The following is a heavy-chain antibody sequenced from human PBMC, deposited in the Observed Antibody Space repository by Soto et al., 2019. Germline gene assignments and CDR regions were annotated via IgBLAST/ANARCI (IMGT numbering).Heavy chain of an antibody. CDR1: GFTFSSYA. J-gene: IGHJ6*02. D-gene: IGHD2-2*01. CDR2: ISGSGGST. V-gene: IGHV3-23*01. Sequence: GGSLRLSCAASGFTFSSYAMSWVRQAPGKGLEWVSAISGSGGSTYYVDSVKGRFTISRDNSKNTLYLQMNSLRAEDTAVYYCAKRSRKLDGMDVWGQGTTVTVSS. CDR3: AKRSRKLDGMDV.